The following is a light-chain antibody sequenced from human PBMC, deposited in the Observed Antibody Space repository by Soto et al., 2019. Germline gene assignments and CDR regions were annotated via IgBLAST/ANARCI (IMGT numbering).Light chain of an antibody. CDR1: QSVSNN. CDR2: GAS. CDR3: LQYNNWPPWT. V-gene: IGKV3-15*01. J-gene: IGKJ1*01. Sequence: EIVMTQSPATLSVSPGERATLSCRASQSVSNNLAWYQQKAGQDPRLLIYGASTRATGIPARFSGSGSGTEFTLTISSLQSEDFAVYYCLQYNNWPPWTFGQGTKVEIK.